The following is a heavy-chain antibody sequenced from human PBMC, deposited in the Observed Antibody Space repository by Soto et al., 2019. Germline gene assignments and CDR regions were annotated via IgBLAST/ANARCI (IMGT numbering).Heavy chain of an antibody. CDR2: IWYDGSNK. D-gene: IGHD5-12*01. J-gene: IGHJ4*02. V-gene: IGHV3-33*01. CDR1: GFTFSSYG. CDR3: ARDLSGYAGGGFGY. Sequence: QVQLVESGGGVVQPGRSLRLSCAASGFTFSSYGMHWVRQAPGKGLEWVAVIWYDGSNKYYADSVKGRFTISRDNSKNTLYLQMNSLRAEDTTVYYCARDLSGYAGGGFGYWGQGTLVTVSS.